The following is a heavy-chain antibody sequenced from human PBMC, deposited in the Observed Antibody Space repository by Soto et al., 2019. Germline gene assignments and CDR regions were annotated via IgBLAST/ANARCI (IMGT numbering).Heavy chain of an antibody. CDR2: ISKDGSHS. Sequence: QVQLVESGGGVVQPGRSLRLSCAASGFNFRTYGIHWVRQAPGKGLEWVALISKDGSHSYYAHSMKGRFTTSRDNSQNKAFLQVNSLSADDTAVYFCARGTDYADLGNAEYFHPWGQGTLVTVSS. CDR3: ARGTDYADLGNAEYFHP. D-gene: IGHD4-17*01. V-gene: IGHV3-30*03. CDR1: GFNFRTYG. J-gene: IGHJ1*01.